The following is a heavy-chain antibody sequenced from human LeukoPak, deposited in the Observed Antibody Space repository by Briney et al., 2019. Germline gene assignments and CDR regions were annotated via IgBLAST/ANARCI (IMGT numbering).Heavy chain of an antibody. CDR1: GGSFSGYY. D-gene: IGHD3-3*01. J-gene: IGHJ4*02. V-gene: IGHV4-34*01. CDR3: ARDLRVFTIFGVVIFPSN. CDR2: IYYSGTT. Sequence: SETLSLTCAVYGGSFSGYYWSWIRQPPGKGLEWIGSIYYSGTTYYNPSLKSRVTISVDTSKNQFSLKLSSVTAADTAVYYCARDLRVFTIFGVVIFPSNWGQGTLVTVSS.